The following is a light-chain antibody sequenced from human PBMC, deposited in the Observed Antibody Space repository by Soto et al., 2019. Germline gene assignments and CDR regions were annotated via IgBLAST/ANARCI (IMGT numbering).Light chain of an antibody. CDR2: AAS. V-gene: IGKV1-8*01. CDR3: QQYYSYPRT. J-gene: IGKJ1*01. Sequence: AIRMTQSPSSFSASTGDRVTITCRASQGISSYLAWYQQKPGKAPKLLLYAASTLQSGVPSRFSGSGSGTDFTLTISCRQSEDLATYYCQQYYSYPRTFGQGTKVEIK. CDR1: QGISSY.